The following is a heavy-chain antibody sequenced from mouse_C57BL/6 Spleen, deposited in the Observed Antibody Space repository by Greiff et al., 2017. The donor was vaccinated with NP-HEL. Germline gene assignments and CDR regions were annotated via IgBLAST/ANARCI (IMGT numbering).Heavy chain of an antibody. CDR2: INYDGSST. D-gene: IGHD2-3*01. V-gene: IGHV5-16*01. Sequence: EVKLVESEGGLVQPGSSMKLSCTASGFTFSDYYMAWVRQVPEKGLEWVANINYDGSSTYYLDSLKSRFIISRDNAKNILYLQMSSLKSEDTATYYCAREALYDGYLSYAMDYWGQGTSVTVSS. J-gene: IGHJ4*01. CDR1: GFTFSDYY. CDR3: AREALYDGYLSYAMDY.